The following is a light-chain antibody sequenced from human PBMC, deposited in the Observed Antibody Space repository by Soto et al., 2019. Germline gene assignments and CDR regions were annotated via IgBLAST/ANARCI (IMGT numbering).Light chain of an antibody. CDR1: QTISSW. CDR2: KAS. Sequence: DIQMTQSPCTLSVSVRDRFTLTCRASQTISSWLAWYQQKPGKPPKLLIYKASTLKSGVPSRFSGSGSGTEFTLTLSRLEHEDFAVYYSQQYRTFGQGTKVDIK. V-gene: IGKV1-5*03. J-gene: IGKJ1*01. CDR3: QQYRT.